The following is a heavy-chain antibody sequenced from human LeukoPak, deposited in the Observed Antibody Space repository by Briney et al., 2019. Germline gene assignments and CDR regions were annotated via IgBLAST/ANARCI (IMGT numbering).Heavy chain of an antibody. CDR3: ARGKDDYVWGSHPRDFDY. CDR1: GGSFSGYY. V-gene: IGHV4-34*01. D-gene: IGHD3-16*01. Sequence: SETLSLTCAGYGGSFSGYYWSWIRQPPGKGLEWIGEINHSGSTNYNPSLKSRVTTSVDTSKNQFSLKLSSLTAADTAVYYCARGKDDYVWGSHPRDFDYWGQGTLVTVSS. J-gene: IGHJ4*02. CDR2: INHSGST.